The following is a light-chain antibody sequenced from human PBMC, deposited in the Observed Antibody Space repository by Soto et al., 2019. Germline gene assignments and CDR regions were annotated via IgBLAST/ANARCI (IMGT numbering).Light chain of an antibody. CDR1: QSISSW. Sequence: DIQVNQSASTVSANIEDRVTSNFRASQSISSWSAWYQQKPGKAPKLLIYKASSLESGVPSRFSGSGSGTEFTLTISSLQPDDFATYYCQQYNSYWTFGQGTKVDI. CDR3: QQYNSYWT. V-gene: IGKV1-5*03. J-gene: IGKJ1*01. CDR2: KAS.